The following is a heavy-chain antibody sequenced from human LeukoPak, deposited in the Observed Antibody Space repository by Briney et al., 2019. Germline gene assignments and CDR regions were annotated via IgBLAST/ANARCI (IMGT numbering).Heavy chain of an antibody. D-gene: IGHD4-17*01. Sequence: GGSLRLSCAASGFTFDDYGMSWVRQAPGKGLEWVSGINWNGGSTGYADSVKGRFTISRDNAKNSLYLQMNSLRAEDTALYYCARDYADYGDYIYFDCWGQGTLVTVSS. CDR1: GFTFDDYG. CDR2: INWNGGST. CDR3: ARDYADYGDYIYFDC. J-gene: IGHJ4*02. V-gene: IGHV3-20*04.